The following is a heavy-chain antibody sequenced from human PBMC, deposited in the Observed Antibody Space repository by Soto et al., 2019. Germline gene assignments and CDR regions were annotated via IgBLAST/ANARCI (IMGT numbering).Heavy chain of an antibody. CDR1: GFAFSSYA. Sequence: GSLRLSCAASGFAFSSYAMSWVRQAPGKGLEWVSAISGSGGSTYYADSVKGRFTISRDNSKNTLYLQLNSLRDEETAVYYCAPASSSGYYYFDYWGQGTLVTVSS. J-gene: IGHJ4*02. D-gene: IGHD6-19*01. CDR3: APASSSGYYYFDY. V-gene: IGHV3-23*01. CDR2: ISGSGGST.